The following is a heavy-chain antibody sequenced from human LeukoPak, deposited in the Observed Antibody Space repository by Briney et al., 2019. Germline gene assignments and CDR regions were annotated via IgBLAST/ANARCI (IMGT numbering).Heavy chain of an antibody. D-gene: IGHD1-20*01. Sequence: SETLSLTCAVSGGSISSSNWWSWVRQPPGKGLEWIGEIYHSGSTNYNPSLKSRVTISVDKSKNQSSLKLSSVTAADTAVYHCARLFGVYNWNDAIDYWGQGTLVTVSS. V-gene: IGHV4-4*02. J-gene: IGHJ4*02. CDR2: IYHSGST. CDR3: ARLFGVYNWNDAIDY. CDR1: GGSISSSNW.